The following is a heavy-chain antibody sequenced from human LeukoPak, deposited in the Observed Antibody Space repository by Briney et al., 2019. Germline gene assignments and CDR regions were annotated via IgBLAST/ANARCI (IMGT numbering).Heavy chain of an antibody. CDR2: TYYRSKWYN. D-gene: IGHD1-26*01. J-gene: IGHJ4*02. Sequence: TYYRSKWYNDYAVSVKSRITINPDTSKNQFSLQLNSVTPEDTAVYYCARGEEWELLSFDYWGQGTLVTVSS. V-gene: IGHV6-1*01. CDR3: ARGEEWELLSFDY.